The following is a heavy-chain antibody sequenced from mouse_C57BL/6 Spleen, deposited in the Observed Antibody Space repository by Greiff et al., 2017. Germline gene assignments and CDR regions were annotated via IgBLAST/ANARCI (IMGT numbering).Heavy chain of an antibody. V-gene: IGHV1-53*01. CDR3: ARVLRFAY. J-gene: IGHJ3*01. D-gene: IGHD1-1*01. CDR2: INPSDGGT. Sequence: QVQLQQPGTELVKPGASVKLSCTASGYTFTNYWMHWVQQRPGQGLEWIGNINPSDGGTNYNETFKSKATLTVDKSTTTAYLQLSSLTSEDSAVYYCARVLRFAYWGQGTLVTVSA. CDR1: GYTFTNYW.